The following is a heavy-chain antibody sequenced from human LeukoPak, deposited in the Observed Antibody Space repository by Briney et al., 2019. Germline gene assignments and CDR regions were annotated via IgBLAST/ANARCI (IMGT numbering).Heavy chain of an antibody. CDR3: ARARSGWYYFDY. CDR2: INPSGGST. CDR1: GYTFTSYY. D-gene: IGHD6-19*01. J-gene: IGHJ4*02. V-gene: IGHV1-46*01. Sequence: GASVKVSCKASGYTFTSYYMHWVRQAPGQGLEWMGIINPSGGSTSYAQKLQGRVTMTTDTSTSTAYMELRSLRSDDTAVYYCARARSGWYYFDYWGQGTLVTVSS.